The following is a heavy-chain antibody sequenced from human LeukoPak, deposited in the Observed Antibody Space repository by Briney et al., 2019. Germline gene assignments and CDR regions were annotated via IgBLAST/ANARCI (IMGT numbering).Heavy chain of an antibody. J-gene: IGHJ3*02. D-gene: IGHD4-11*01. CDR2: IYYTGAT. V-gene: IGHV4-59*01. CDR3: ARDRRESSKPNDAFDI. Sequence: SGTLSLTCSVSGGSISSYYWSWIRQSPGKGLEWIGYIYYTGATYYNPSLESRVTVSIVTSKRQLSLELRSVTAADSAVYFCARDRRESSKPNDAFDIWGQGTMVTVSA. CDR1: GGSISSYY.